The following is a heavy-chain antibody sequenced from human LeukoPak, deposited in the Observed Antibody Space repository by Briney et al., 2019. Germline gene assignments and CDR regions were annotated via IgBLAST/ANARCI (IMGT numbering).Heavy chain of an antibody. Sequence: SETLSLTCTVSGGSVSSGTYYWSWIRQPPGKGLEWIGYIYYSGSTNYNPSLKSRVTVSVDTSKNQCSLELNSVTTADTAVYYCTRSTNLEAFDIWGQGTMVTVSS. CDR2: IYYSGST. J-gene: IGHJ3*02. V-gene: IGHV4-61*01. CDR1: GGSVSSGTYY. D-gene: IGHD2-8*01. CDR3: TRSTNLEAFDI.